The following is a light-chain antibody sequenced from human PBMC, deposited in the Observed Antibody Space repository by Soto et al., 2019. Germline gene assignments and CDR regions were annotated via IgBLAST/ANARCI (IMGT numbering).Light chain of an antibody. CDR3: CSYTSSSTL. CDR1: SSDVGGYNY. CDR2: AVT. J-gene: IGLJ1*01. V-gene: IGLV2-14*01. Sequence: QSVLTQPASVSGSPGQSITISCTGTSSDVGGYNYVSWYQQHPGKAPKLMIYAVTDRPSGVSSRFSGSKSGNTASLTISGLQAEDEADYYCCSYTSSSTLFGTGTKLTVL.